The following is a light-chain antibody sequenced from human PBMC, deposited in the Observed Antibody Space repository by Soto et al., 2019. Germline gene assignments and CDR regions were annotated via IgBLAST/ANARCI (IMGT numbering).Light chain of an antibody. CDR2: EVN. Sequence: QSVLTQPASVSGSPGQAITISCTGTSSDIGGSDFVSWYQQHPGKAPKLVMSEVNNRPSGVSSRFSGSKSGNTASLTISGLQAEDEADYYCCSYTTTHHVVFGGWTTLAVL. J-gene: IGLJ2*01. CDR3: CSYTTTHHVV. CDR1: SSDIGGSDF. V-gene: IGLV2-14*01.